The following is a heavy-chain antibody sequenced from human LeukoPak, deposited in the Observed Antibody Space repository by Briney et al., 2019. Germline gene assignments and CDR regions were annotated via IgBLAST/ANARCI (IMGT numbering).Heavy chain of an antibody. CDR3: ARTGYSTGWDRFSFVY. Sequence: SETLSLTCTVSGGSISSSYYWGWIRQPPGQGLEWIGGIYYSGSTYYNPSLKSRVTISIDTSKNQFSLKLTSVTAADTAVYYCARTGYSTGWDRFSFVYWGQGTLVTVSS. CDR2: IYYSGST. J-gene: IGHJ4*02. V-gene: IGHV4-39*01. D-gene: IGHD6-19*01. CDR1: GGSISSSYY.